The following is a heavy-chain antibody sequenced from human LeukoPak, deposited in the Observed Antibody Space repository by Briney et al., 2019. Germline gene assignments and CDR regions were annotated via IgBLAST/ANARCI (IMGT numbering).Heavy chain of an antibody. Sequence: SETLSLTCTVSGGSISSYYWSWIRQPPGKGLEWIGEINHSGSTNYNPSLKSRVTISVDTSKNQFSLKLSSVTAADTAVYYCARTGPRDGYTYYFDYWGQGTLVTVSS. CDR3: ARTGPRDGYTYYFDY. CDR2: INHSGST. CDR1: GGSISSYY. D-gene: IGHD5-24*01. V-gene: IGHV4-34*01. J-gene: IGHJ4*02.